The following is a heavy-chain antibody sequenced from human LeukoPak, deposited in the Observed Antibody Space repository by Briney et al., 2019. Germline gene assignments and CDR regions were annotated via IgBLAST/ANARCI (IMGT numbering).Heavy chain of an antibody. CDR1: GFTFSSYD. V-gene: IGHV3-13*04. D-gene: IGHD6-19*01. CDR2: IGTAGDT. CDR3: ARGGYSSGWYFAFDI. J-gene: IGHJ3*02. Sequence: GGSLRLSCAASGFTFSSYDMHWVRQATGKGLEWVSAIGTAGDTYYPGSVRGRFTISRENAKNSLYLQMNSLRAGDTAVYYCARGGYSSGWYFAFDIWGQGTMVTVSS.